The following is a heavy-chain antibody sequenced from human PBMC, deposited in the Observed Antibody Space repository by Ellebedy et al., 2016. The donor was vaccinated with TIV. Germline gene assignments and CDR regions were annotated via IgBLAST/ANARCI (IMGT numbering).Heavy chain of an antibody. CDR1: GFTFRSHG. Sequence: GGSLRLSXVASGFTFRSHGLYWVRQAPGKGLEWVAVISPDGSNKYYADSVKGRFTISRDNSKNTLYLQMNSLRTDDMAVYYCARGGSSGSSDYWGQGTLVTVSS. CDR2: ISPDGSNK. V-gene: IGHV3-30*03. D-gene: IGHD3-10*01. J-gene: IGHJ4*02. CDR3: ARGGSSGSSDY.